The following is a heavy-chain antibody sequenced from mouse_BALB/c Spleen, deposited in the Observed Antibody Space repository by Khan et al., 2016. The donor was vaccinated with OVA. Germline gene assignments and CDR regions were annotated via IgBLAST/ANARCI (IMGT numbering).Heavy chain of an antibody. J-gene: IGHJ3*01. CDR1: GFSLTDFG. CDR2: IWGDGST. CDR3: AREGNGYYGFAS. V-gene: IGHV2-6-7*01. Sequence: QVQLKESGPGLVAPSQSLSITCTVSGFSLTDFGVNWIRQPPGKGLEWLGMIWGDGSTDYNSAPKSRLSISRDNSKSPVFLKMNSLQTDDTARYYCAREGNGYYGFASWGQGTLVTVSA. D-gene: IGHD2-3*01.